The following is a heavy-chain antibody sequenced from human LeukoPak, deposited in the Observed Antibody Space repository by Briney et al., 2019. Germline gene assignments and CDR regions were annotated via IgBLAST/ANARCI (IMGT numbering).Heavy chain of an antibody. CDR1: GGSISSRSYD. CDR3: ARLPAAAANWFDP. V-gene: IGHV4-39*07. CDR2: IYYSGST. Sequence: SETLSLTCTVSGGSISSRSYDWGWIRQPPGKGLEWIGNIYYSGSTYYNPSLKSRVTISVDTSKNQFSLKLSSVTAADTAVYYCARLPAAAANWFDPWGQGTLVTVSS. J-gene: IGHJ5*02. D-gene: IGHD2-2*01.